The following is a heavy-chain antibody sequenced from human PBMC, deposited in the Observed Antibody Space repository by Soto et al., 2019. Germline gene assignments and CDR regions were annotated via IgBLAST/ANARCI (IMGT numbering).Heavy chain of an antibody. CDR2: INHSGST. CDR1: GGSFSGYY. J-gene: IGHJ2*01. D-gene: IGHD5-18*01. V-gene: IGHV4-34*01. CDR3: ARVRPLRELWLRRWYFDL. Sequence: QVQLQQWGAGLLKPSETLSLTCAVYGGSFSGYYWSWIRQPPGKGLEWIGEINHSGSTNYNPSLKSRVTISVDTSKNQFSLKLSSVTAADTAVYYCARVRPLRELWLRRWYFDLWGRGTLVTVSS.